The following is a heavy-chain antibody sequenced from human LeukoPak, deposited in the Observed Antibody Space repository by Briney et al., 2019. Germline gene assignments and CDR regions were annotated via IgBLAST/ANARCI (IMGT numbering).Heavy chain of an antibody. V-gene: IGHV1-18*01. J-gene: IGHJ4*02. D-gene: IGHD1-26*01. CDR1: GYTFTIYG. Sequence: GASVRVSCKASGYTFTIYGISWVRQAPAQGLGWMGWISVYNGNTNYAQKIQGRVTMTTDTSTTTAYMELRSLRSDDTAVYYCARTYSGSDYGYWGQGTLVTVSS. CDR3: ARTYSGSDYGY. CDR2: ISVYNGNT.